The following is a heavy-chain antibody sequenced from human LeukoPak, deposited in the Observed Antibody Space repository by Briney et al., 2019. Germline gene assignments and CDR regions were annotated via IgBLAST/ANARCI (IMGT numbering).Heavy chain of an antibody. CDR1: RGTFSSYA. Sequence: CSVKVSCKASRGTFSSYAISWVRPPPGRGVEWMGGIIPIFGTANYAQKFQGRVTNTPDKSTRTAYMELSRLRDEGTAVYLCARNDRNYYTVTTDYYYMAVWGKGTTVTVSS. V-gene: IGHV1-69*06. D-gene: IGHD4-11*01. CDR2: IIPIFGTA. J-gene: IGHJ6*03. CDR3: ARNDRNYYTVTTDYYYMAV.